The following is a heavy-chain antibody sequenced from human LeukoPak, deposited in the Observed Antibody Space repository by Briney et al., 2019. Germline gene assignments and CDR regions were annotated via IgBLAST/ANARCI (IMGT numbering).Heavy chain of an antibody. CDR2: IYYSGST. J-gene: IGHJ3*02. CDR1: GGSVSNYY. D-gene: IGHD6-19*01. V-gene: IGHV4-59*02. Sequence: SETLSLTCTVSGGSVSNYYWSWIRQPPGKGLEWIGYIYYSGSTNYNPSLKSRVTISVDTSKNQFSLKLSSVTAADTAVYYCARERGTGYSSGWYFRGAFDIWGQGTMVTVSS. CDR3: ARERGTGYSSGWYFRGAFDI.